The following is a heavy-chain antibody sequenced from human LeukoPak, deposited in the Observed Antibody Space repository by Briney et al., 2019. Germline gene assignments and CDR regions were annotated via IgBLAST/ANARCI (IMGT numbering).Heavy chain of an antibody. D-gene: IGHD3-10*01. CDR1: GGSFSGYY. Sequence: SETLSLTCAVYGGSFSGYYWSWIRQPPGKGLECIGEINHSGSTNYNPSLKSRVTISVDTSKNQFSLKLSSVTAADTAVYYCARGGTMVRGVVLYYFDYWGQGTLVTVSS. CDR3: ARGGTMVRGVVLYYFDY. V-gene: IGHV4-34*01. J-gene: IGHJ4*02. CDR2: INHSGST.